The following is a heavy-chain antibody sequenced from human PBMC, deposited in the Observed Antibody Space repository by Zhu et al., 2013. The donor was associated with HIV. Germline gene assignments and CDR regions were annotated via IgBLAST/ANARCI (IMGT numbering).Heavy chain of an antibody. Sequence: QVQLVQSGAEVKKAGASVKVSCKASGYTFTSYGITWVRQAPGQGLEWMGWISAYNGNRQYTQKFQGSVTMTTDISTSTGYMELRSLRSDDTAVYYCARFLGIAVAGIPDYWGQGTQVTVSS. V-gene: IGHV1-18*01. CDR1: GYTFTSYG. CDR3: ARFLGIAVAGIPDY. D-gene: IGHD6-19*01. J-gene: IGHJ4*02. CDR2: ISAYNGNR.